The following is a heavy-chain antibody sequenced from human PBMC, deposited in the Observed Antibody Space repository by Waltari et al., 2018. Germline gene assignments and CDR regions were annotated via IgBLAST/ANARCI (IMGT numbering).Heavy chain of an antibody. CDR2: IYAGDSDT. Sequence: VQLVQSGAEVKKPGESLQISCSGSGYTFPNYWIAWVRQMPGKGLEWMGIIYAGDSDTRYSPSLQGQVTISADKSISTAYLQWSRLKASDTATYYCARGPRYGVFDLWGRGTLVTVSS. V-gene: IGHV5-51*03. CDR1: GYTFPNYW. J-gene: IGHJ2*01. CDR3: ARGPRYGVFDL. D-gene: IGHD2-8*01.